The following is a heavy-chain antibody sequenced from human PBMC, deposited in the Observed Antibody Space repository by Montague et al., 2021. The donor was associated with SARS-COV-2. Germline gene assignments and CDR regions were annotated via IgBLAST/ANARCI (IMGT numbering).Heavy chain of an antibody. CDR3: ARDGVLRYFDWSPYYHNYMDV. J-gene: IGHJ6*03. CDR1: GFTLSSYW. D-gene: IGHD3-9*01. Sequence: SLRLSCAGSGFTLSSYWMHWVRQAPGKGLVWVSRINSDGSSTSYADSVKGRFTISRDNAKNTLYLQMNSLRAEDTAVYYCARDGVLRYFDWSPYYHNYMDVWGKVTTVTVSS. V-gene: IGHV3-74*01. CDR2: INSDGSST.